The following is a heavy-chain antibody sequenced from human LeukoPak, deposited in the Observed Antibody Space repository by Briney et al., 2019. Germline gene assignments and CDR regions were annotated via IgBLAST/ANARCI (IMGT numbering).Heavy chain of an antibody. Sequence: GGSLRLPCAASGFTFSSYGMHWVRQAPGKGLEWVAVISYDGSNKYYADSVKGRFTISRDNSKNTLYLQMNGLRAEDTAVYYCAKVGICSSTSCSDYWGQGTLVTVSS. CDR2: ISYDGSNK. J-gene: IGHJ4*02. CDR1: GFTFSSYG. V-gene: IGHV3-30*18. CDR3: AKVGICSSTSCSDY. D-gene: IGHD2-2*01.